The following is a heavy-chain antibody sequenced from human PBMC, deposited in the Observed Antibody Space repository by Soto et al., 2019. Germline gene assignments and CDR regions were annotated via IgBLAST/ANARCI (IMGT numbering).Heavy chain of an antibody. CDR1: GGSISSYY. D-gene: IGHD3-22*01. J-gene: IGHJ3*02. CDR2: IYYSGST. CDR3: AREGYYYDSSGPSRDAFDI. Sequence: SETLSLTCTVSGGSISSYYWSWIRQPPGKGLEWIGYIYYSGSTNYNPSLKSRVAISVDTSKNQFSLKLSTVTAADTAVYYCAREGYYYDSSGPSRDAFDIWGQGTMVTVSS. V-gene: IGHV4-59*01.